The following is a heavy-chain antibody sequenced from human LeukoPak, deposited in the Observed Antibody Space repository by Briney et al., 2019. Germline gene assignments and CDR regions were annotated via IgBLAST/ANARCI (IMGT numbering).Heavy chain of an antibody. CDR2: IYYSGSA. J-gene: IGHJ4*02. Sequence: SETLSLTCTVSGGSISSSYWSWIRQPPGKGLEWIGYIYYSGSASYNPSLKSRVTISVDTSKNQFSLKLNSVTAADTAVYYCARQVGYSSGWYIYWGQGTLVTVSS. CDR3: ARQVGYSSGWYIY. CDR1: GGSISSSY. D-gene: IGHD6-19*01. V-gene: IGHV4-59*08.